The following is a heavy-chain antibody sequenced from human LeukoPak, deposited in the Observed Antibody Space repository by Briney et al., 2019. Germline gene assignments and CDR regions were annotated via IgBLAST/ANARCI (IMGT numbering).Heavy chain of an antibody. Sequence: SVKVSCKASGGTFSSYAISWVRQAPGQGLEWMGGIIPIFGTANYAQKFQGRVTITADESTSTAYMELSSLRSEDTAVYYCARAPTTGLVGAEGRSDYWGQGTLVTVSS. CDR1: GGTFSSYA. V-gene: IGHV1-69*13. CDR2: IIPIFGTA. D-gene: IGHD1-26*01. J-gene: IGHJ4*02. CDR3: ARAPTTGLVGAEGRSDY.